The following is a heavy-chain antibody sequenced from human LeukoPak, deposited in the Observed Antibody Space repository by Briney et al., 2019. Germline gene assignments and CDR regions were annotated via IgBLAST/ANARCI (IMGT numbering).Heavy chain of an antibody. CDR1: GFTFSSYS. V-gene: IGHV3-21*01. CDR3: ARDAGSGDDAFDI. CDR2: ISSSSSDI. Sequence: PGGSLRLSCAASGFTFSSYSMNWVRQAPGKGLEWVSSISSSSSDIYYADSVEGRCTISSDNAKNSLYLQMNSLRAEDTAVYYCARDAGSGDDAFDIWGQGTMVTVSS. J-gene: IGHJ3*02. D-gene: IGHD2-15*01.